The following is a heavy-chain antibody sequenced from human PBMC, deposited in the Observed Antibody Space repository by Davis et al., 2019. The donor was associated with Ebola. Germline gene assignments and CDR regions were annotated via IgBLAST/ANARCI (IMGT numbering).Heavy chain of an antibody. CDR2: INPSGGST. CDR3: ARAIVVAPFDP. J-gene: IGHJ5*02. V-gene: IGHV1-46*01. CDR1: GYTFTSYY. Sequence: ASVKISCKASGYTFTSYYMHWVRQAPGQGLEWMGIINPSGGSTSYAQKFQGRVTMTRDTSTSTVYMELSSLRSEDTAVYYCARAIVVAPFDPWGQGTLVTVSS. D-gene: IGHD2-2*01.